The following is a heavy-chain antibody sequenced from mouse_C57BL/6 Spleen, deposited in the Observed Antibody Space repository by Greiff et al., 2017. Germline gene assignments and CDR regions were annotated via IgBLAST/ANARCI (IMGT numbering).Heavy chain of an antibody. CDR1: GYTFTSYW. CDR3: ARSQLTGRVYYAMDY. V-gene: IGHV1-53*01. Sequence: QVQLQQPGTELVKPGASVKLSCKASGYTFTSYWMHWVKQRPGQGLEWIGNINPSNGGTNYNEKFKSKATLTVDKSSSTAYMQLSSLTSEDSAVYYCARSQLTGRVYYAMDYWGQGTSVTVSS. J-gene: IGHJ4*01. D-gene: IGHD4-1*01. CDR2: INPSNGGT.